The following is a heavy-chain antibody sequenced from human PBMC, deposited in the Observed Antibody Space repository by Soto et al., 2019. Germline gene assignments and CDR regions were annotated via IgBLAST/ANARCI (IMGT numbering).Heavy chain of an antibody. CDR2: ISYDGSNK. CDR1: GFTFSSYA. CDR3: ARPWTKGELLGYFDY. Sequence: QVQLVESGGGVVQPGRSLRLSCAASGFTFSSYAMHWVRQAPGKGLEWVAVISYDGSNKYYAESVKGRFTISRDNSKNTLYLQMNSLRAEDTAVYYCARPWTKGELLGYFDYWGQGTLVTVSS. V-gene: IGHV3-30-3*01. D-gene: IGHD1-26*01. J-gene: IGHJ4*02.